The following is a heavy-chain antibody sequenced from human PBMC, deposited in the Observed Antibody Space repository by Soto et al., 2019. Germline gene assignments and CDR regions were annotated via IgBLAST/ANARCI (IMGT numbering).Heavy chain of an antibody. D-gene: IGHD3-3*01. J-gene: IGHJ6*02. CDR1: GGSISSSSYY. Sequence: PSETLSLTCTVSGGSISSSSYYWGWIRQPPGKGLEWIGSIDYSGSTYYNPSLKSRVTISVDTSKNQFSLKLSSVTATDTAVYYCVRLPMETIFGVVIDYYYYGMDVWGQGTTVTVAS. CDR3: VRLPMETIFGVVIDYYYYGMDV. V-gene: IGHV4-39*01. CDR2: IDYSGST.